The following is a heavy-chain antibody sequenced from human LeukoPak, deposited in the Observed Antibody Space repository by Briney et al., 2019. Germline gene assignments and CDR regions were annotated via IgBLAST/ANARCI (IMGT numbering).Heavy chain of an antibody. CDR1: GFTFSSYA. Sequence: PGGSLRLSCAASGFTFSSYAMSWVRQAPGKGLEWVSAISGSGGSTYYADSVRGRFTISRDNAENSLYLQMDSLRAEDTAVYYCARDVGEQWLTPVPYFHYWGQGTLVTVSS. V-gene: IGHV3-23*01. CDR3: ARDVGEQWLTPVPYFHY. CDR2: ISGSGGST. J-gene: IGHJ4*02. D-gene: IGHD6-19*01.